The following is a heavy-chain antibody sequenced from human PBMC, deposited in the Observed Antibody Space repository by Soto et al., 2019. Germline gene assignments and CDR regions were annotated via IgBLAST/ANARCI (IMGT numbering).Heavy chain of an antibody. CDR1: GFTVSSYH. D-gene: IGHD6-13*01. Sequence: EVQLVESGGGLVQPGGSLRLSCAASGFTVSSYHMSWVRQAPGKGLEWISVIYSAGSADFADSVKGRFTISRDNSKNTLYLQMSSLRAEDTAVYYCASVQSSSYHYFDYWGQGTLVAVSS. CDR3: ASVQSSSYHYFDY. V-gene: IGHV3-66*01. J-gene: IGHJ4*02. CDR2: IYSAGSA.